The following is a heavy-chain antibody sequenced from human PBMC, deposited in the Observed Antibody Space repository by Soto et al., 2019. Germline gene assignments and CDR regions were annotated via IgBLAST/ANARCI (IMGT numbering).Heavy chain of an antibody. V-gene: IGHV3-53*01. Sequence: RLSCTASGFTVSSNYMNWVRQAPGKGLEWVSGLFRDSSTYYADSVKGRFTISRDNSKNTLYLHMSSVRVEDTAVYHCARVHLVAGCAFYCAMDVWGPGTAVTVSS. J-gene: IGHJ6*02. CDR1: GFTVSSNY. CDR3: ARVHLVAGCAFYCAMDV. CDR2: LFRDSST. D-gene: IGHD6-6*01.